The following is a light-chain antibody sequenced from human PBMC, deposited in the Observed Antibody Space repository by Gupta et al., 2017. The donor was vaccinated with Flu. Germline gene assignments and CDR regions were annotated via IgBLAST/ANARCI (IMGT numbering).Light chain of an antibody. V-gene: IGKV3-11*01. CDR2: DAS. CDR1: QSVSSRH. Sequence: PATLSLSPGERVTRSCRASQSVSSRHLAWYQHKPGQAPRLLIYDASNRATGIPARFSGSGSGTDFTLTISSLQPEDFAVYYCQQRDNWLFGGGTKVEIK. J-gene: IGKJ4*01. CDR3: QQRDNWL.